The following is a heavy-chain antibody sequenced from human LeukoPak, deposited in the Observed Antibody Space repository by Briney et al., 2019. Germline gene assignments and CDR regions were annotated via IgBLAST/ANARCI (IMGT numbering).Heavy chain of an antibody. V-gene: IGHV4-59*08. D-gene: IGHD5-24*01. CDR1: GGSINNNY. CDR2: IYYSGIT. J-gene: IGHJ4*02. CDR3: ARRHHNWDY. Sequence: PSETLSLTCTVSGGSINNNYRSWIRQPPGRGLELIGYIYYSGITNYNPSLKSRVTISVDTSNNQFSLKLSSVTAADTAVYYCARRHHNWDYWGQGALVTVSS.